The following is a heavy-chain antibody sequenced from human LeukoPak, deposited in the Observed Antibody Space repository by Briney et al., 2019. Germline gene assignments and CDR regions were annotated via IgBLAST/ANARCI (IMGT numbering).Heavy chain of an antibody. CDR3: VEENYGHQFFDN. CDR1: GSSFSYHS. Sequence: GGSPRLSCAASGSSFSYHSMHWVRQAPGKCLEWVSFISFDGSNAYYADSVRGRFTISRDNSKKTLYLQLTNLTTEDTAVYYCVEENYGHQFFDNWGQGTLVTVSS. V-gene: IGHV3-30-3*01. D-gene: IGHD3-10*01. J-gene: IGHJ4*02. CDR2: ISFDGSNA.